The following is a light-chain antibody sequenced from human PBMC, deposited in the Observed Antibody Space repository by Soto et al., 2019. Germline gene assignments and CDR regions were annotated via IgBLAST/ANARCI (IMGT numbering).Light chain of an antibody. CDR1: SSNIGSKY. J-gene: IGLJ2*01. CDR3: AAWDDSLSGVV. CDR2: RDN. V-gene: IGLV1-47*01. Sequence: QSVLTQSPSASGTPGQRVTISCSGSSSNIGSKYVYWYQQLPGTAPKLLIYRDNQRRSGVPDRFSGSKSGTSASLAISGLRYKAAADYYCAAWDDSLSGVVFGGGTKLTVL.